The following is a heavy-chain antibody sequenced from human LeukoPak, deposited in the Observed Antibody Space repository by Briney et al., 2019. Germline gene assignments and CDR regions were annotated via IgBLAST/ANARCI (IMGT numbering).Heavy chain of an antibody. D-gene: IGHD3-22*01. CDR1: GDTFSSYA. CDR3: ARTTTYYYDSSGYYPDY. J-gene: IGHJ4*02. V-gene: IGHV1-69*13. CDR2: IIPIFGTA. Sequence: SVKGSCKASGDTFSSYAISWVRQAPGQGLEWMGGIIPIFGTANYAQKFQGRVTITADESTSTAYMELSSLRSEDTAVYYCARTTTYYYDSSGYYPDYWGQGTLVTVSS.